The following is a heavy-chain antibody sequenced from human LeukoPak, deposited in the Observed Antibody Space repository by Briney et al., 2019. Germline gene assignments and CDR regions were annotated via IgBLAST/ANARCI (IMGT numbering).Heavy chain of an antibody. D-gene: IGHD4-17*01. Sequence: GGSLRLSCAASGFTFSSYSMNWVRQAPGKGREWVSSISSSSSYIYYAGSVKGRFTISRDNAKNSLYLQMNSLRAEDPAVYYCAHGNDYGDYWGQGTLVTVSS. V-gene: IGHV3-21*01. J-gene: IGHJ4*02. CDR3: AHGNDYGDY. CDR1: GFTFSSYS. CDR2: ISSSSSYI.